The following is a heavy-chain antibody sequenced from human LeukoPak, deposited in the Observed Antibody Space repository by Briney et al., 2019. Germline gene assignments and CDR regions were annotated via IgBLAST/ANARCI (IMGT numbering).Heavy chain of an antibody. Sequence: GGSLRLSCAASGFTFSSYWMSWVRQAPGKGLEWVANIKQDGSEKYYVDSVKGRFTISRDNAKNSLYLQMNSLRAEDTAVYYCARDSLEILRIVATTYYYYYYYMDVWGKGTTVTVSS. CDR1: GFTFSSYW. V-gene: IGHV3-7*01. J-gene: IGHJ6*03. D-gene: IGHD5-12*01. CDR2: IKQDGSEK. CDR3: ARDSLEILRIVATTYYYYYYYMDV.